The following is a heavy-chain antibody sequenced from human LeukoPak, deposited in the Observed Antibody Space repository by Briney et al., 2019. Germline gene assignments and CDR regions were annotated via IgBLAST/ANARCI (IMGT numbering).Heavy chain of an antibody. J-gene: IGHJ4*02. D-gene: IGHD3-22*01. V-gene: IGHV3-73*01. CDR3: TRRRYCDSSGYFRSAEWYFDY. CDR1: GFTFSGSA. CDR2: IRSKAKIYPT. Sequence: GGSLRLSCAASGFTFSGSAMHWVRQASGKGLEWVGRIRSKAKIYPTAYAASVKGRFTISRDDSKNTAYLQMNSLKTEDTAVYYCTRRRYCDSSGYFRSAEWYFDYWGQGTLVTVSS.